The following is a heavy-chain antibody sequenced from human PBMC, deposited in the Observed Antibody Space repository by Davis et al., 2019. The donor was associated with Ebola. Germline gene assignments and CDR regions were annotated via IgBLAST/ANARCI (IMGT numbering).Heavy chain of an antibody. Sequence: SVKVSCKASGGTFSSYAISWVRQAPGQGLEWMGGIIPIFGTANYAQKFQGRVTITADESTSTAYMELSSLRSEDTAVYYCARGQRIFGVVMKYFQHWGQGTLVTVSS. CDR1: GGTFSSYA. CDR2: IIPIFGTA. D-gene: IGHD3-3*01. CDR3: ARGQRIFGVVMKYFQH. V-gene: IGHV1-69*13. J-gene: IGHJ1*01.